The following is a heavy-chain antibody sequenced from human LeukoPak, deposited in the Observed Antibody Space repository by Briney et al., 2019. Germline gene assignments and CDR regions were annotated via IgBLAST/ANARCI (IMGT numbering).Heavy chain of an antibody. CDR2: INPSGGST. CDR1: GYTFTSYY. CDR3: ARDGHFDSPPSYYYYYMDV. D-gene: IGHD3-9*01. V-gene: IGHV1-46*01. Sequence: ASVKVSCKASGYTFTSYYMRWVRQAPGQGLEWMGIINPSGGSTSYAQKFQGRVTMTRDTSTSTVYMELSSLRSEDTAVYYCARDGHFDSPPSYYYYYMDVWGKGTTVIISS. J-gene: IGHJ6*03.